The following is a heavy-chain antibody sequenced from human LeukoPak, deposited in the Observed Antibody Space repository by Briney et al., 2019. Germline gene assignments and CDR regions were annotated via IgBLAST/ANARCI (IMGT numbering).Heavy chain of an antibody. V-gene: IGHV4-4*02. D-gene: IGHD3-10*01. CDR1: GGSISSSNW. CDR2: IYHSGST. Sequence: SGTLSLTCAVSGGSISSSNWWSWVRQPPGKGLEWIGEIYHSGSTNYNPSLKSRVTISVDKSKNQFSLKLSSVTAADTAVYYCARVTARLLWFGEYSYYYYYMDVWGKGTTVTVSS. J-gene: IGHJ6*03. CDR3: ARVTARLLWFGEYSYYYYYMDV.